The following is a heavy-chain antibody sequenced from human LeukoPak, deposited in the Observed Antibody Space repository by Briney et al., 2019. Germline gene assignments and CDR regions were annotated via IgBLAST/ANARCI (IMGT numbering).Heavy chain of an antibody. CDR1: GFTFSSYW. CDR3: ARDPIPFSAPFFALDI. CDR2: IKQDGSEK. D-gene: IGHD3-3*01. J-gene: IGHJ3*02. V-gene: IGHV3-7*01. Sequence: PGGSLRLSCAASGFTFSSYWMSWVRQAPGKGLEWVANIKQDGSEKYYVDSVKGRFTISRDNAKNSLYLQMNSLRGEDTAVYYCARDPIPFSAPFFALDILGQGTVVTVSS.